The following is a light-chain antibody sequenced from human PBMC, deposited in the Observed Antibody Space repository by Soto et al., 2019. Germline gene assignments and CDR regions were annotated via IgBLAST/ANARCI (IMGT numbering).Light chain of an antibody. J-gene: IGKJ4*01. CDR3: QHYNNWLGT. CDR1: QSVISS. V-gene: IGKV3-15*01. Sequence: EIVVTQSPALLSVSPGERVTLSCRASQSVISSIAWYQQKLGQAPRLLIYGASTRATGIPARFSGSGSGTEFFLTISSLQSEDCAMYYCQHYNNWLGTFGGGTKGEIK. CDR2: GAS.